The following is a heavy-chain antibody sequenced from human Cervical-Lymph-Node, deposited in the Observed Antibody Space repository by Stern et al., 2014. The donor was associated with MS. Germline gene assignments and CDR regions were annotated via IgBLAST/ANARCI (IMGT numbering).Heavy chain of an antibody. J-gene: IGHJ6*02. CDR1: GGTFSSFA. Sequence: VQLVESGAEVKKPGSSVRVSCKASGGTFSSFAISWVRQAPGHGLEWMGGIIPMVGAPNYAQKFQGRVTITADASTSTAYMDLNSLRSEDTAVYYCASSVGELTPESVWGQGTTVTV. CDR2: IIPMVGAP. V-gene: IGHV1-69*01. D-gene: IGHD3-10*01. CDR3: ASSVGELTPESV.